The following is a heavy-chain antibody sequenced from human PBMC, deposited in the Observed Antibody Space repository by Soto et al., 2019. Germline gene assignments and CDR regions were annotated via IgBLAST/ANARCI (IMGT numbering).Heavy chain of an antibody. CDR1: GYSFTSLD. CDR3: ARGVTAGVDY. V-gene: IGHV1-8*01. CDR2: MQPSSGRT. J-gene: IGHJ4*02. D-gene: IGHD1-26*01. Sequence: ASVKVSCKTSGYSFTSLDINWVRQTTGQGLEWMGWMQPSSGRTGYAQKFQGRVTMTRDTSINTAYMELSSLTSDDTAFYYCARGVTAGVDYWGQGTLVTVSS.